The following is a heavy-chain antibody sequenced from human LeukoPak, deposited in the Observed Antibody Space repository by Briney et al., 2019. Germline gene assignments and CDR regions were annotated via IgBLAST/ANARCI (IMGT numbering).Heavy chain of an antibody. J-gene: IGHJ3*02. CDR3: ARITDRTIFGEIMHGFDI. CDR2: IYDSGTT. V-gene: IGHV4-39*07. CDR1: GGSISGSSFW. D-gene: IGHD3-3*01. Sequence: PSETLSLTCTVSGGSISGSSFWWDWIRRPPGKGLEWIGNIYDSGTTNYNPSLESRVAISVDTSKNQFSLKLSSVTAADTAVYYCARITDRTIFGEIMHGFDIWGQGTPVTVSS.